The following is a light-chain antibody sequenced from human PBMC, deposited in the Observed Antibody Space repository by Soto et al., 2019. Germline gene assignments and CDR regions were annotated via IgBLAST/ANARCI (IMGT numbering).Light chain of an antibody. CDR1: QSVSSN. CDR2: GAS. J-gene: IGKJ2*01. V-gene: IGKV3-15*01. Sequence: EIVMTQSPATLSVSPGERATLSCRASQSVSSNLAWYQQKPGQAPRLLIYGASTRATGIPARFSGSGSGTDFTLTISSLQSEDFAVYYCQQYNNWPPLTFGQGTNLEIK. CDR3: QQYNNWPPLT.